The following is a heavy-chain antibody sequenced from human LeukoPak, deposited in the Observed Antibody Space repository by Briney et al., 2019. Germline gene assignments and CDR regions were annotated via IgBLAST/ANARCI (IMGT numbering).Heavy chain of an antibody. CDR3: VKDLTYESSGSVFDY. D-gene: IGHD3-22*01. CDR2: ISWDGTT. J-gene: IGHJ4*02. V-gene: IGHV3-43*01. CDR1: GFTVDDYT. Sequence: GGSLRLSCAASGFTVDDYTMHWVRQAPGKTLEWVSLISWDGTTYYADSMKGRFTISRDNSKNSLYLQMDTLRSEDTAFYYCVKDLTYESSGSVFDYWGQGTPVTVSS.